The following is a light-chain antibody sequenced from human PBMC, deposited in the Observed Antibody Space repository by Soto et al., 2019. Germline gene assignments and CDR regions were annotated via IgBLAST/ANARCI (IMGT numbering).Light chain of an antibody. Sequence: EIVLTQSPATLSLSPGEIATLSCRASESISRLDWYQHKPGQAPRLFIYDTSKRATGIPARFSGSGSGTDFTLTISSLEPEDFAVYYCHQRDTFGLGTILEIK. CDR1: ESISR. J-gene: IGKJ2*01. CDR2: DTS. V-gene: IGKV3-11*01. CDR3: HQRDT.